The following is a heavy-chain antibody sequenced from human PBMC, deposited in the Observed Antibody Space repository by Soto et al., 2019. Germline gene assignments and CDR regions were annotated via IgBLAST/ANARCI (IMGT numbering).Heavy chain of an antibody. V-gene: IGHV4-59*01. J-gene: IGHJ4*02. CDR1: GGCINPYF. CDR2: IYYRGSA. Sequence: SETLSLTCTVSGGCINPYFLTWMRQPPGKGLEWIGSIYYRGSANNNPSLKSRLTISVDTSKNQFSLKLTSVTAADTAIYYCVRANYYDFWGQGTLVTVSS. CDR3: VRANYYDF.